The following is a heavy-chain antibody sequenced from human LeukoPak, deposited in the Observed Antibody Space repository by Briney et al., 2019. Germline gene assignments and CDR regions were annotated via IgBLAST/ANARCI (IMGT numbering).Heavy chain of an antibody. CDR3: AREGDFWSGYSDY. Sequence: GGSLRLSCAASGFTFSDHYMSWIRQAPGKGLEWVSYISSSGSTIYYADSVKGRFTISRDNAKNSLYLQMDSLRAEDTAVYYCAREGDFWSGYSDYWGQGTLVTVSS. J-gene: IGHJ4*02. D-gene: IGHD3-3*01. CDR2: ISSSGSTI. V-gene: IGHV3-11*01. CDR1: GFTFSDHY.